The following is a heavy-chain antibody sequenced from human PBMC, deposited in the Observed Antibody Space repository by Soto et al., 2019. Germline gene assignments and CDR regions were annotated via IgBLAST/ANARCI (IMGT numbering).Heavy chain of an antibody. CDR2: ISGSGGST. D-gene: IGHD6-13*01. CDR1: GFTFSSYA. CDR3: AKASYSSSWYYYGMDV. V-gene: IGHV3-23*01. Sequence: GSLRLSCAASGFTFSSYAMSWVRQAPGKGLEWVSAISGSGGSTYYADSVKGRFTISRDNSKNTLYLQMNSLRAEDTAVYYCAKASYSSSWYYYGMDVWGQGTTVTVSS. J-gene: IGHJ6*02.